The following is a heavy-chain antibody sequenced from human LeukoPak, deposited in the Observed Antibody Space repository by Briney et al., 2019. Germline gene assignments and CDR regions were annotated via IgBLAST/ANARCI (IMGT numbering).Heavy chain of an antibody. V-gene: IGHV1-2*02. Sequence: ASVKVSCKASGYTFTGYYIHWLRQAPGQGLEWMGWVNPNSGVTNYAQNFQGRVTMTRDTSITTAYMELSRLTSDDTAVYYCVRDRSLNYWDQGTLVTVSS. J-gene: IGHJ4*02. CDR1: GYTFTGYY. CDR3: VRDRSLNY. CDR2: VNPNSGVT.